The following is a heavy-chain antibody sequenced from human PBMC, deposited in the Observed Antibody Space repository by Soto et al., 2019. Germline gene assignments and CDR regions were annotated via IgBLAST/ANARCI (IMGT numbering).Heavy chain of an antibody. CDR2: ISTGSSYI. Sequence: GGSLRLSCAASGFTFSSYSMNWVRQAPGKGLEWVSFISTGSSYIYYADSVKGRFTISRDNSKNTLYLQMNSLRAEDTAVYYGAKDLCSSSSCYYNYGMDVWGQGTTVTVSS. V-gene: IGHV3-21*01. CDR3: AKDLCSSSSCYYNYGMDV. D-gene: IGHD2-2*01. CDR1: GFTFSSYS. J-gene: IGHJ6*02.